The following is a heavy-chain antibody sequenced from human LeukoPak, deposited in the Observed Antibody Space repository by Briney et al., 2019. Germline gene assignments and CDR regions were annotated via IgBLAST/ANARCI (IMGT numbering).Heavy chain of an antibody. CDR1: GFSLSGYW. CDR2: NNGDGSTT. Sequence: GGSLRLSCVASGFSLSGYWMYWVRQAPGKGLMYISRNNGDGSTTNYADVVRGRFTMSRDNVKNTLYLQMNSLRVEDTAVYYCARDPRNVGLAPWGQGTLVTVSS. CDR3: ARDPRNVGLAP. J-gene: IGHJ5*02. D-gene: IGHD2-15*01. V-gene: IGHV3-74*01.